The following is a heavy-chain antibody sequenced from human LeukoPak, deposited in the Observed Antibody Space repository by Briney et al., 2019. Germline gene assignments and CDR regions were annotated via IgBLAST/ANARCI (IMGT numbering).Heavy chain of an antibody. J-gene: IGHJ6*03. V-gene: IGHV3-74*01. CDR1: GFTFSSYW. Sequence: GGSLRLSCAASGFTFSSYWMHWVRQAPGKGLVWVSRINSDGSSTSYADSVKGRFTISRDNAENTLYLQMNSLRAEDTAVYYCVRAFYCTAAGCPEAYYYYLDVWGKGTTVTISS. CDR3: VRAFYCTAAGCPEAYYYYLDV. CDR2: INSDGSST. D-gene: IGHD2-8*02.